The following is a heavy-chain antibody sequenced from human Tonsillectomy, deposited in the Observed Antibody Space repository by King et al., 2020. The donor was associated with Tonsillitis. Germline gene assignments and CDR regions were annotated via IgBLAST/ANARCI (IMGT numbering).Heavy chain of an antibody. V-gene: IGHV4-59*01. CDR3: ARRGFFDS. CDR1: GGSISSYY. J-gene: IGHJ4*02. CDR2: IYSSGRT. Sequence: QLQESGPGLVKPSETLSLTCTVSGGSISSYYWNWIRQPPGRGLEWIGSIYSSGRTAYNPSLKSRVTISVDTSTNQFSLRLTSVTAADTAVYFCARRGFFDSWGQGTLVTVSS. D-gene: IGHD3-16*01.